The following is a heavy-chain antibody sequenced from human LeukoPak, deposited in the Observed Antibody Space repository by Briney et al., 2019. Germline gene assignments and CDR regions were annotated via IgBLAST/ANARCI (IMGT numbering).Heavy chain of an antibody. CDR3: AREPDYGAFDI. Sequence: PGGSLRLSCAASGFTVSSNYMSWVRQAPGKGLEWVSVIYSGGSTYYADSVKGRFTISRDNSKNTLYLQMNSLRVEDTAVYYCAREPDYGAFDIWGQGTMVTVSS. D-gene: IGHD4-17*01. J-gene: IGHJ3*02. CDR2: IYSGGST. V-gene: IGHV3-53*01. CDR1: GFTVSSNY.